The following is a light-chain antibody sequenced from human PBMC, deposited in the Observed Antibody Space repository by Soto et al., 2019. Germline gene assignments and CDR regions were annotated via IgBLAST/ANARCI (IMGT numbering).Light chain of an antibody. CDR1: NIGSKS. Sequence: ELTQPPSVSVAPGKTARITCGGNNIGSKSVHWYQQKPGQAPVLVIYYDSDRPSGIPERFSGSNSGNTATLTISRVEAGDEADYYCQVWDSSSDHWVFGGGTKLTVL. CDR2: YDS. CDR3: QVWDSSSDHWV. V-gene: IGLV3-21*04. J-gene: IGLJ3*02.